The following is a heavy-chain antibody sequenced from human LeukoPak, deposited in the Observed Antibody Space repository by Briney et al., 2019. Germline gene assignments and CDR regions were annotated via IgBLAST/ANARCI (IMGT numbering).Heavy chain of an antibody. Sequence: PGGSLRLSGAASGFTFSSYGMSWVRQAPGKGLEWVSAISGSGGSTYYADSVKGRFTISRDNSKNTLYLQMNSLRAEDTAVYYCAKIPGRYFDWLLNYFDYWGQGTLVTVSS. D-gene: IGHD3-9*01. CDR1: GFTFSSYG. CDR2: ISGSGGST. J-gene: IGHJ4*02. V-gene: IGHV3-23*01. CDR3: AKIPGRYFDWLLNYFDY.